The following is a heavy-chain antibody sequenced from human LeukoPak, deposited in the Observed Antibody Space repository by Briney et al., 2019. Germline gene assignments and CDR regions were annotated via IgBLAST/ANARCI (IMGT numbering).Heavy chain of an antibody. Sequence: PSETLSLTCAVYGGSFSGYYWSWIRQPPGKGLEWIGEINHSGSTNYNPSLKSRVTISVDTSKNQFSLKLSSVTAADTAVYYCARAVPYGSGHTYFDYWGRGTLVTVSS. D-gene: IGHD3-10*01. CDR1: GGSFSGYY. V-gene: IGHV4-34*01. CDR3: ARAVPYGSGHTYFDY. CDR2: INHSGST. J-gene: IGHJ4*02.